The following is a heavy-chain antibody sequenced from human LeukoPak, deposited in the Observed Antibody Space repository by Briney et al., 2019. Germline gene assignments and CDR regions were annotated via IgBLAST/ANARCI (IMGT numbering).Heavy chain of an antibody. Sequence: GGSLRLSCAASGFTFSNYGMHWVRPAPGKGREWVAVIWYDGSNKYYADSVKGRFTFSRDNSKNTLYLQMNSLRAEDTAVYYCARENLLGGFFDYWGQGILVTVSS. CDR3: ARENLLGGFFDY. D-gene: IGHD5-12*01. V-gene: IGHV3-33*01. J-gene: IGHJ4*02. CDR2: IWYDGSNK. CDR1: GFTFSNYG.